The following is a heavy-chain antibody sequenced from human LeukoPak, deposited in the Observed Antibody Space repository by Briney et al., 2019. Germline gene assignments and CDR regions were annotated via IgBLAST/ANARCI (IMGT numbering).Heavy chain of an antibody. CDR2: ISAYNGNT. D-gene: IGHD3-16*01. Sequence: ASVKVSCKASGYTFTSYGISWVRQAPGQGLEWMGWISAYNGNTNYAQKLQGRVTMTTDTSTSTAYMELRSLRSDDTAVYYCARDRVPALYVAHYYYYYYMDVWGKGTTVTVSS. V-gene: IGHV1-18*01. J-gene: IGHJ6*03. CDR3: ARDRVPALYVAHYYYYYYMDV. CDR1: GYTFTSYG.